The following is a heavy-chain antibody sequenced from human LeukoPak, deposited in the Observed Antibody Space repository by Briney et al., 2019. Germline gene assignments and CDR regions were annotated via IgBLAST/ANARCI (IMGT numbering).Heavy chain of an antibody. Sequence: SQTLSLTCAISGDSVSSNSVAWNWIRQSPSRGLEWLGRTYYRSKWYNDYAVSVKSRITINPDTSENQFSLQLNSVTPEDTAVYYCARLPRSSGKAFDYWGQGTLVTVSS. CDR2: TYYRSKWYN. D-gene: IGHD3-22*01. J-gene: IGHJ4*02. V-gene: IGHV6-1*01. CDR3: ARLPRSSGKAFDY. CDR1: GDSVSSNSVA.